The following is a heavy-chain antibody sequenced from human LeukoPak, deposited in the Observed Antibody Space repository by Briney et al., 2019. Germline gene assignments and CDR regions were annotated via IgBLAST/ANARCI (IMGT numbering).Heavy chain of an antibody. CDR2: ISGSGDST. CDR1: GFTFSSYA. D-gene: IGHD3/OR15-3a*01. CDR3: AKDVWPGYGAPGDY. J-gene: IGHJ4*02. Sequence: GGSLRLSCAASGFTFSSYAMSWVRQAPGKGLEWVSGISGSGDSTYYADSVKGRFTISRDNSKNTLYLQMNSLRAEDTAVYYCAKDVWPGYGAPGDYWGQGTLVTVSS. V-gene: IGHV3-23*01.